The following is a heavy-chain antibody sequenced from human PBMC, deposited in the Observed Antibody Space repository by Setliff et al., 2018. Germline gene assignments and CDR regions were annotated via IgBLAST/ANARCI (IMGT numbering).Heavy chain of an antibody. CDR1: GYTFTSYG. CDR3: SRFGLYYEAVYGGGDYYYYGMDV. Sequence: ASVKVSCKASGYTFTSYGFSWVRQAPGQGLEWMGWISGCNGNTNYAQKVQGRVTMTTDTSTGTIYMELRSLRADDTAVYYCSRFGLYYEAVYGGGDYYYYGMDVWGQGTTVTSP. V-gene: IGHV1-18*01. D-gene: IGHD3-16*01. J-gene: IGHJ6*02. CDR2: ISGCNGNT.